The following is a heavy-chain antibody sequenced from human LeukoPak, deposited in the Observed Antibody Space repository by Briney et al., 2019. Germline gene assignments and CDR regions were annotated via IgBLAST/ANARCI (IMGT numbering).Heavy chain of an antibody. V-gene: IGHV4-38-2*01. D-gene: IGHD4-11*01. CDR2: IYHSGST. J-gene: IGHJ4*02. CDR1: GYSISSGYY. CDR3: ARHYSNYGTWDY. Sequence: SETLSLTCAVSGYSISSGYYWGWIRQPPGKGLEWIGSIYHSGSTYYNPSLKSRVTISVDTSKNQFPLKLSSVTAADTAVYYCARHYSNYGTWDYWGQGTLVTVSS.